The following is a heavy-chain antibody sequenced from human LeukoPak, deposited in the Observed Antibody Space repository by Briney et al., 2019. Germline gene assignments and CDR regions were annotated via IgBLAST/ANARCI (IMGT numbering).Heavy chain of an antibody. CDR1: GDSVISNNYY. J-gene: IGHJ4*02. CDR3: VRDRELTY. D-gene: IGHD1-26*01. V-gene: IGHV4-61*01. CDR2: IYYSGNT. Sequence: SETLSLTCTVSGDSVISNNYYWSWIRQPPGKGLEWIGYIYYSGNTNYNSSLKSRVTISVDTSKNQFSLKLSSVTAADTAVYYCVRDRELTYWSQGTLVTVSS.